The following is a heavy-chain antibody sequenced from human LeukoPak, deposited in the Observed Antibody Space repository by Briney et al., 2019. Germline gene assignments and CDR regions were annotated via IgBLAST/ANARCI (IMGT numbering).Heavy chain of an antibody. CDR2: ISYDGSNK. CDR1: GFTFSSYA. J-gene: IGHJ4*02. Sequence: GGSLRLSCAASGFTFSSYAMHWVRQAPGKGLEWVAVISYDGSNKYYADSVKGRFTISRDNSKNTLYLQMNSLRAEDTAVYYCARRVLLWFGELSTYYFDYWGQGTLVTVSS. CDR3: ARRVLLWFGELSTYYFDY. V-gene: IGHV3-30-3*01. D-gene: IGHD3-10*01.